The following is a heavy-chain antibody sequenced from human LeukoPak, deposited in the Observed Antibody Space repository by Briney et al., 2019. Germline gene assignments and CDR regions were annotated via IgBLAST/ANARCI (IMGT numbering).Heavy chain of an antibody. V-gene: IGHV3-23*01. CDR1: AFIFSDSG. Sequence: GGSLRPSCAASAFIFSDSGITWVRQPPRKGLELVSGISGSGANTNPADTVEGPFTFSRDNTKNTLYLHMNSLRAEDTTIYYCAKGPYCGFSWGEGTLVTASS. D-gene: IGHD2-21*01. CDR2: ISGSGANT. CDR3: AKGPYCGFS. J-gene: IGHJ5*02.